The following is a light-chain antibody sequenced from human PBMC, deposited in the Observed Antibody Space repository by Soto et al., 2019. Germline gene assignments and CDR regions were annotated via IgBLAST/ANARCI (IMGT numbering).Light chain of an antibody. CDR3: QQANSSTLT. Sequence: DTQMTHSPSAQSASVGDTLTITCRASQNIRSHLNWYQQKPGKAPKILIYAASRLQSGVPSRFSGSGSGTDFTLTISSLKTEDFASYYCQQANSSTLTFGQGTRLEIK. J-gene: IGKJ5*01. V-gene: IGKV1-39*01. CDR1: QNIRSH. CDR2: AAS.